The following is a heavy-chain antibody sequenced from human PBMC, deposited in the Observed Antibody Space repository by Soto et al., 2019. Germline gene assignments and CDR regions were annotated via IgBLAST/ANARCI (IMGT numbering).Heavy chain of an antibody. D-gene: IGHD2-2*01. V-gene: IGHV3-33*01. Sequence: QVQLVESGGGVVQPGRSLRLSCAASGFTFSTYGMHWVRQAPGKGLEWVALIWYDGSNKYYADSVKGRFTISRDTSKNTPYLQTNRLRGDDTAVYYCARDRCISTRCYGINNYVDVWGQGTTVTVSS. CDR1: GFTFSTYG. CDR3: ARDRCISTRCYGINNYVDV. CDR2: IWYDGSNK. J-gene: IGHJ6*02.